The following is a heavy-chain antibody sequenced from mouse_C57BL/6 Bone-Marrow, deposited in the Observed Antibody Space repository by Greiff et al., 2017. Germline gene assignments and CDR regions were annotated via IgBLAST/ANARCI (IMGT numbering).Heavy chain of an antibody. CDR3: ARSKTLVPFDY. D-gene: IGHD6-2*01. V-gene: IGHV1-50*01. Sequence: QVQLQQPGAELVKPGASVKLSCKASGYTFTSYWMQWVKQRPGQGLEWIGEIDPSDSYTNYNQKFKGKATLTVDTSSSTAYMQLSSLTSEDSAVYYCARSKTLVPFDYWGQGTTLTVSS. CDR2: IDPSDSYT. CDR1: GYTFTSYW. J-gene: IGHJ2*01.